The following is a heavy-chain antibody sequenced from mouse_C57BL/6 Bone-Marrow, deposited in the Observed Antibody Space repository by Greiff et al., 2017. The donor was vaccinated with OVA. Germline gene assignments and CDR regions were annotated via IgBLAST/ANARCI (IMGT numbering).Heavy chain of an antibody. CDR2: INYDGSST. Sequence: EVMLVESEGGLVQPGSSMKLSCTASGFTFSDYYMAWVRQVPEKGLEWVANINYDGSSTYYLDSLKSRFIISRDNAKNILYLQMSSLKSEDTATYYCARGPSTVVAHGYFDVWGTGTTVTVSS. V-gene: IGHV5-16*01. D-gene: IGHD1-1*01. J-gene: IGHJ1*03. CDR3: ARGPSTVVAHGYFDV. CDR1: GFTFSDYY.